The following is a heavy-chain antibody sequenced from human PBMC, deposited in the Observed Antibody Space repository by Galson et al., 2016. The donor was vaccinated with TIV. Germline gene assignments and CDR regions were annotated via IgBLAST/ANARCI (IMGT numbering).Heavy chain of an antibody. CDR3: AKSGKRGDYSWDAFDI. D-gene: IGHD2-15*01. CDR2: ISISGSHT. Sequence: SLRLSCAVSGFSFKNYVMSWVRQAPGKGLEWVSSISISGSHTYYADSVKGRFTISRDNFQYTLYLHLNSLRADDAAIYYCAKSGKRGDYSWDAFDIWGQGTVVAVSS. CDR1: GFSFKNYV. J-gene: IGHJ3*02. V-gene: IGHV3-23*01.